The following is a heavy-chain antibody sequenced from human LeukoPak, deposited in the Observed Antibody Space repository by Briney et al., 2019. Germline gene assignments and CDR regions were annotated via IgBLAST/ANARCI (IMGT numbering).Heavy chain of an antibody. D-gene: IGHD6-19*01. V-gene: IGHV4-59*01. CDR3: ARATGGWYGQRSFDY. CDR2: IYYSGST. J-gene: IGHJ4*02. CDR1: GGSISSYY. Sequence: PSETLSLTCSVSGGSISSYYWSWIRQPPGKGLEWIGYIYYSGSTNYNPSLKSRVTISVDTSKNQFSLKLSSVTAADTAVYYCARATGGWYGQRSFDYWGQGTLVTVSS.